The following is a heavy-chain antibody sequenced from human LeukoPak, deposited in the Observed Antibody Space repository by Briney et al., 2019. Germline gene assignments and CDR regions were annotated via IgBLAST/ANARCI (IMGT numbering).Heavy chain of an antibody. CDR1: GFTFSGHN. CDR3: ARDASSSSSGWFDP. J-gene: IGHJ5*02. D-gene: IGHD6-6*01. V-gene: IGHV3-48*04. CDR2: VSISSGTI. Sequence: GGSLRLSCAASGFTFSGHNMNWVRQAPGKGLEWISFVSISSGTIYYADSVNGRFRISRDNAKSSLDLEMNSLRAEDTAVYYCARDASSSSSGWFDPWGQGTLVTVSS.